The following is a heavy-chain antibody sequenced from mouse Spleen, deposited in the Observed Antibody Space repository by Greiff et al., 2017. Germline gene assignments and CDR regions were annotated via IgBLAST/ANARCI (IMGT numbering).Heavy chain of an antibody. CDR3: ARGIYYGNLFAY. Sequence: EVKVVESGGGLVKPGGSLKLSCAASGFTFSSYAMSWVRQTPEKRLEWVATISDGGSYTYYPDNVKGRFTISRDNAKNNLYLQMSHLKSEDTAMYYCARGIYYGNLFAYWGQGTLVTVSA. CDR1: GFTFSSYA. D-gene: IGHD2-1*01. CDR2: ISDGGSYT. V-gene: IGHV5-4*03. J-gene: IGHJ3*01.